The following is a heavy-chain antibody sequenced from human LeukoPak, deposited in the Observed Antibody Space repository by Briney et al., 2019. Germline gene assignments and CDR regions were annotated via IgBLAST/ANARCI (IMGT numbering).Heavy chain of an antibody. J-gene: IGHJ4*02. CDR3: AKALSGYTSGWLRNSGDY. CDR2: IYYSGST. D-gene: IGHD6-19*01. CDR1: GASISTYY. Sequence: SETLSLTCTVSGASISTYYWSWIRQPPGKGLEWIGYIYYSGSTNYNPSLKSRVTISVDTSKNQFSLKLSSVTAADTAIYYCAKALSGYTSGWLRNSGDYWGQGTLVTVSS. V-gene: IGHV4-59*08.